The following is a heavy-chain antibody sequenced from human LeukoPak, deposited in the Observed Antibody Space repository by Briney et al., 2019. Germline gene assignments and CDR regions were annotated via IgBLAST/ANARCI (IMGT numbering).Heavy chain of an antibody. CDR2: ISAYNGYT. CDR3: ARDRLVGAATPLDY. CDR1: GYSVMELS. J-gene: IGHJ4*02. Sequence: GASVKVSCKVSGYSVMELSMHWVRQAPGQGLEGMGWISAYNGYTNSAQKFQGRVSMTTDTSTSTAYMELWSLRSDDTAVYYCARDRLVGAATPLDYWGQGTPVPVSS. D-gene: IGHD1-26*01. V-gene: IGHV1-18*01.